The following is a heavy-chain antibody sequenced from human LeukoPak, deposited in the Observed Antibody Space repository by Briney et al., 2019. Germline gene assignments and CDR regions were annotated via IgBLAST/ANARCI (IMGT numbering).Heavy chain of an antibody. CDR2: IYYSGST. CDR3: ARVQRWELLSAAYYFDY. D-gene: IGHD1-26*01. Sequence: SETLSLTCTVSGGSISSSGYYWGWIRQPPGKGLEWIGSIYYSGSTYYNPSLKSRVTISVDTSKNQFSLKLSSVTAADTAVYYCARVQRWELLSAAYYFDYWGQGTLVTVSS. J-gene: IGHJ4*02. CDR1: GGSISSSGYY. V-gene: IGHV4-39*01.